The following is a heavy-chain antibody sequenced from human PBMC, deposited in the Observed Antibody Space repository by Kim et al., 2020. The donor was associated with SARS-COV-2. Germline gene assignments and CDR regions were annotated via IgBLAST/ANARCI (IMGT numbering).Heavy chain of an antibody. CDR1: GFTFSSYY. CDR3: AREEGSGWFDP. J-gene: IGHJ5*02. Sequence: GGSLRLSCAGSGFTFSSYYMNWVRQAPGKGLEWVSSISSTSSNIYYADSVQGRFTISRDNAKNSLYLQMNSLRAEDTAVYYCAREEGSGWFDPWGQGTLV. CDR2: ISSTSSNI. V-gene: IGHV3-48*04.